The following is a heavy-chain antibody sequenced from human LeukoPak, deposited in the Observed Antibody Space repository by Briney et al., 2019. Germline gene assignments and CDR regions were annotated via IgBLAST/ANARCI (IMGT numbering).Heavy chain of an antibody. J-gene: IGHJ5*02. V-gene: IGHV1-2*02. CDR3: ARADRLDGSPYLIGP. CDR2: INPNSGGT. D-gene: IGHD1-26*01. Sequence: ASVKVSCKTSGYSFTDYYMHWVRQAPGQGLEWMGWINPNSGGTSTAQKFQGRITMTRDTSITAVYMEVSWLTSDDTAIYYCARADRLDGSPYLIGPWGQGTLVTVSS. CDR1: GYSFTDYY.